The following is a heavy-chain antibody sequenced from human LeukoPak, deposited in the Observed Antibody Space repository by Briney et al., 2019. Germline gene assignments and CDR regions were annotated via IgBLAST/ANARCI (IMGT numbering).Heavy chain of an antibody. D-gene: IGHD4-17*01. V-gene: IGHV1-69*04. J-gene: IGHJ6*02. CDR3: ARDTSYGDYVRNYYYGMDV. CDR1: GGTFSSYA. CDR2: IIPILGIA. Sequence: SVKVSCKASGGTFSSYAISWVRQAPGQGLEWMGRIIPILGIANYAQKFQGRVTITADKSTSTAYMELSSLRSEDTAVYYCARDTSYGDYVRNYYYGMDVWGQGTTATVSS.